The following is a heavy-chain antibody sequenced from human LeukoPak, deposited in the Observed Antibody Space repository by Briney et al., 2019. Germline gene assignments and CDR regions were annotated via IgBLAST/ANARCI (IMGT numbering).Heavy chain of an antibody. V-gene: IGHV4-31*03. J-gene: IGHJ6*03. CDR1: GGSVSSGASY. Sequence: PSQTLSLTCTVSGGSVSSGASYWSWIRQHPGKGLEWIGYIYYSGTTYYNPSLKSRVTISVDTSKNQFSLKLSSVTAADTAVYYCARDRYDSPYYYMDVWSKGTTVTVSS. CDR3: ARDRYDSPYYYMDV. D-gene: IGHD3-3*01. CDR2: IYYSGTT.